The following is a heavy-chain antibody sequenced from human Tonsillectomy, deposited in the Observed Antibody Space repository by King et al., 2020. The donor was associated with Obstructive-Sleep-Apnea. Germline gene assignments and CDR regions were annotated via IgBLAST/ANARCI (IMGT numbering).Heavy chain of an antibody. CDR1: GFTFSTYA. CDR2: LSYDESNE. J-gene: IGHJ6*02. CDR3: ARDEQYWRFGALYYYGMDV. Sequence: QLVQSGGGVVQPGRSLRLSCAASGFTFSTYAMHWVRQAPGKGLEWVAVLSYDESNEYYADSVKGRFTISRDTSNNTLYLQMSSLRAEDTAVYYCARDEQYWRFGALYYYGMDVWGQGTTVTVSS. D-gene: IGHD3-10*01. V-gene: IGHV3-30-3*01.